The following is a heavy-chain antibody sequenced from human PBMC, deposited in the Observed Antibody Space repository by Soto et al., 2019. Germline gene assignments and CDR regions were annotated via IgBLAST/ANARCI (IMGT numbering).Heavy chain of an antibody. CDR2: ISWNSGSI. J-gene: IGHJ4*02. D-gene: IGHD2-15*01. V-gene: IGHV3-9*01. CDR1: GFTFDDYA. CDR3: AKDMTRPIGGRFDC. Sequence: GWSLRLSCAASGFTFDDYAMHLVRQAPGKGLEWVSGISWNSGSIVYADSVRGRFTISRDNAKNSLYLQMHSLSAEDTAFYYCAKDMTRPIGGRFDCWGVGTLVTVSS.